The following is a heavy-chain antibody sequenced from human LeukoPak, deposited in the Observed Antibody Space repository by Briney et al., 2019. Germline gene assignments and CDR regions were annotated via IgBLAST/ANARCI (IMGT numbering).Heavy chain of an antibody. CDR3: AKGYSGFYYASFDF. CDR2: ISSSSSYT. D-gene: IGHD1-26*01. V-gene: IGHV3-21*05. J-gene: IGHJ4*02. CDR1: GFTFSSYS. Sequence: GGSLRLSCAASGFTFSSYSMNWIRQAPGKGLEWVSYISSSSSYTNYADSVKGRFTISRDNSKKTLYLQMNTLRAEDTAVYYCAKGYSGFYYASFDFWGQGTLVTVSS.